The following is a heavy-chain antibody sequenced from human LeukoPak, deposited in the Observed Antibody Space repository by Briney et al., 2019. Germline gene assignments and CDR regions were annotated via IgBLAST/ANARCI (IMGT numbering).Heavy chain of an antibody. J-gene: IGHJ4*02. CDR2: IYHSGST. V-gene: IGHV4-38-2*02. D-gene: IGHD6-13*01. CDR1: GYSISSGYY. CDR3: ARVGSRWYMDDY. Sequence: SETLSLTCTVSGYSISSGYYWGWIRQPPGKGLEWIGSIYHSGSTYYNPSLKSRVTISVDTSKNQFSLKLSSVTAADTAVYYCARVGSRWYMDDYWGQGTLVTVSS.